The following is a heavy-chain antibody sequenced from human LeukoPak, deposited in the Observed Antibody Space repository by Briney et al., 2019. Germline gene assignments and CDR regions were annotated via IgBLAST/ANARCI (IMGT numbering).Heavy chain of an antibody. Sequence: VASVKVSCKASGYSFTHHGISWVRQAPGQGPEWMGWISCYNGDTNYAQKFQGRVTMTTDTSTTTVYMELRSLRYDDTAVYYCARDIGSYGYNYFDYWGQGTLVTVSS. D-gene: IGHD5-18*01. CDR3: ARDIGSYGYNYFDY. V-gene: IGHV1-18*04. J-gene: IGHJ4*02. CDR1: GYSFTHHG. CDR2: ISCYNGDT.